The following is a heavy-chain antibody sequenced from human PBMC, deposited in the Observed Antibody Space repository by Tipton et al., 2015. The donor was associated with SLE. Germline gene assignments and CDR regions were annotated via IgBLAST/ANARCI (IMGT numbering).Heavy chain of an antibody. V-gene: IGHV4-38-2*02. CDR2: MSHSGGT. J-gene: IGHJ4*02. Sequence: TLSLTCTVSRYSITTGYFWGWIRQSPGKGLEWIGTMSHSGGTYYNPSLDSRMTMPVDTSNNHFSLALASVTAADTATYYCARQYSTITGYENWGQGILVTVSS. D-gene: IGHD2-8*01. CDR1: RYSITTGYF. CDR3: ARQYSTITGYEN.